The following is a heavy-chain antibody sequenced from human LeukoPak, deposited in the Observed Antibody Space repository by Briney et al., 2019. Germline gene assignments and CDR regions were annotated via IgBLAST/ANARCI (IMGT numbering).Heavy chain of an antibody. CDR2: ISGSGGST. D-gene: IGHD6-19*01. J-gene: IGHJ4*02. Sequence: PGGSLRLSCAASGFTFSSCGMGWVRQAPGKGLGWVSAISGSGGSTYYADSVKGRFTISRDNSKNTLYLQMNSLRAEDTAVYYCAKDLGAAVAGIDYWGQGTLVTVSS. CDR1: GFTFSSCG. CDR3: AKDLGAAVAGIDY. V-gene: IGHV3-23*01.